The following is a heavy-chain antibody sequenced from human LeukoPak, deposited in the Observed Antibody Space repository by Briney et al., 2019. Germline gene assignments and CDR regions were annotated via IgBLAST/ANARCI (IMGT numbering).Heavy chain of an antibody. V-gene: IGHV3-30*18. J-gene: IGHJ4*02. D-gene: IGHD3-22*01. CDR3: AKTGSSGYDLDY. CDR2: ISYDGSNK. Sequence: PGGSLRLSCAASGFTFSSYGMHWVRQAPGKGLEWVAVISYDGSNKYYADSMKGRFTISRDNSKNTLYLQMNSLRAEDTAVYYCAKTGSSGYDLDYWGQGTLVTVSS. CDR1: GFTFSSYG.